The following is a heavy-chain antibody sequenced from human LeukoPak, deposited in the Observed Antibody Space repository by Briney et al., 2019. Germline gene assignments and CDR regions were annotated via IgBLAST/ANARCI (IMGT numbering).Heavy chain of an antibody. Sequence: SETLSLTCTVSGGSISSTSYYWGWIRQPPGKGLEWIGDFYYSGNTYYNPSLKSRVTISVDTSKNQFSLKLSSVTAADTAVYYCATKQWLVRENHFDYWGQGTLVTVSS. CDR3: ATKQWLVRENHFDY. CDR1: GGSISSTSYY. J-gene: IGHJ4*02. D-gene: IGHD6-19*01. V-gene: IGHV4-39*01. CDR2: FYYSGNT.